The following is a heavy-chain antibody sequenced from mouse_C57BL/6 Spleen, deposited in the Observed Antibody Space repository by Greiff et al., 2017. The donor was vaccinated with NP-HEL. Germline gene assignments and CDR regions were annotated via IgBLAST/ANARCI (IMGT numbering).Heavy chain of an antibody. V-gene: IGHV5-12*01. CDR2: ISNGGGST. J-gene: IGHJ2*01. CDR1: GFTFSDYY. D-gene: IGHD4-1*01. Sequence: EVKLMESGGGLVQPGGSLKLSCAASGFTFSDYYMYWVRQTPEKRLEWVAYISNGGGSTYYPDTVKGRFTISRDNAKNTLYLQMSRLKSEDTAMYYCARLPVLGYFDYWGQGTTLTVSS. CDR3: ARLPVLGYFDY.